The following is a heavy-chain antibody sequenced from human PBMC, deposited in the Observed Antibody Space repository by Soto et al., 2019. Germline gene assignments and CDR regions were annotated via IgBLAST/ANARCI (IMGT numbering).Heavy chain of an antibody. J-gene: IGHJ4*02. CDR1: GGSIGGSSDH. CDR3: ARGGPRYYYGSGSYRN. Sequence: SETLSLTCTVAGGSIGGSSDHWGWIRQPPGKGLEWIGYIYYSENTYYNPSLKSRVTISVDTSKNQFSLKLSSVTAADTAVYYCARGGPRYYYGSGSYRNWGQGTLVTVSS. CDR2: IYYSENT. V-gene: IGHV4-39*07. D-gene: IGHD3-10*01.